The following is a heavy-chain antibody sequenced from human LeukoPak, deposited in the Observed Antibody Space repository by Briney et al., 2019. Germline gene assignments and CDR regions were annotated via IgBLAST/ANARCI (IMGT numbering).Heavy chain of an antibody. Sequence: GGSLRLSCAASGFTFSSYAMSWVRQAPGKGLEWVSAITSGGSTYYADSAKGRFTISRDNSKNTLYLQMNSLRAEDTAVYYCAKVLIAAAGTYYYMDVWGKGTTVTVSS. CDR3: AKVLIAAAGTYYYMDV. J-gene: IGHJ6*03. D-gene: IGHD6-13*01. V-gene: IGHV3-23*01. CDR1: GFTFSSYA. CDR2: ITSGGST.